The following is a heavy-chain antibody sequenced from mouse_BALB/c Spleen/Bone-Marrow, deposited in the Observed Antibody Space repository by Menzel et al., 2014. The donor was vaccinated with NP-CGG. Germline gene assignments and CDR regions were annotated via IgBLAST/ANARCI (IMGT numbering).Heavy chain of an antibody. Sequence: EVKLVESGGGLVQPGGSLRLSCATSGFTFTDYYMSWVRQPPGKALEWLGFIRNKPNGYTTEYSASVKGRFTISRDNSQSILYLQMNTLRAEDSATYYCARDDYGRGYWGQGITLTVSS. J-gene: IGHJ2*01. CDR2: IRNKPNGYTT. CDR3: ARDDYGRGY. CDR1: GFTFTDYY. D-gene: IGHD1-1*01. V-gene: IGHV7-3*02.